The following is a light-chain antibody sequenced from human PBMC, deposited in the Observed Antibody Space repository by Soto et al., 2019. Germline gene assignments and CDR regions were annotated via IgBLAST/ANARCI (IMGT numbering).Light chain of an antibody. CDR2: AAS. CDR3: QQPSSYPIT. Sequence: DMQLSTSPSLLSACVGCRVSITCRASQGIGSYLAWYQQKPGKAPNLLIYAASTLQSGVPSRFSGSGSGTEFTLTISSPQPDDFATYYCQQPSSYPITFGGGTRWIS. J-gene: IGKJ4*01. CDR1: QGIGSY. V-gene: IGKV1-9*01.